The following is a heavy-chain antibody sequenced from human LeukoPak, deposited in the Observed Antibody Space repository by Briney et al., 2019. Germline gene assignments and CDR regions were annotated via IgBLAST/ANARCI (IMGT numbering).Heavy chain of an antibody. V-gene: IGHV1-18*04. CDR1: GYTFTSYG. CDR3: ARVALRSSGLRLHFDY. CDR2: INAYNGNT. D-gene: IGHD6-19*01. J-gene: IGHJ4*02. Sequence: GASVKVSCKASGYTFTSYGISWVRQAPGQGLEWMGWINAYNGNTNYAQKLQGRVTMTTDTSTSTAYMELRSLRSDDTAVYYCARVALRSSGLRLHFDYWGQGTLVTVSS.